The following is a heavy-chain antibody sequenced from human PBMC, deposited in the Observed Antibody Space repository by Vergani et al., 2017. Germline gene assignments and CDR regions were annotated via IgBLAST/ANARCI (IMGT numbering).Heavy chain of an antibody. J-gene: IGHJ6*02. Sequence: EVQLLESGGGLVQPGGSLRLSCAASGFTFSSYWMSWVRQAPGKGLEWVANIKQDGSEKYYVDSVKGRFTISRDNAKNSLYLQMNSLRAEDTAVYYCARDYYGHYYYYYGMDVWGQGTTVTVSS. CDR2: IKQDGSEK. CDR1: GFTFSSYW. CDR3: ARDYYGHYYYYYGMDV. V-gene: IGHV3-7*03. D-gene: IGHD3-10*01.